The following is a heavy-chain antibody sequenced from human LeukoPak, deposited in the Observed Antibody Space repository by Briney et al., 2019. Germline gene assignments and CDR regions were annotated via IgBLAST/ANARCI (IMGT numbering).Heavy chain of an antibody. V-gene: IGHV3-23*01. Sequence: GGSLRLSCAASGFTFSSYAMSWVRQAPGKGLEWVSAISGSGGSTYYADSVKGRFTISRDNSKNTLYLQMNSLRAEDTAVYYCATRDTVVVPAATHGAFDIWGQGTMVTVSS. J-gene: IGHJ3*02. CDR2: ISGSGGST. CDR1: GFTFSSYA. CDR3: ATRDTVVVPAATHGAFDI. D-gene: IGHD2-2*01.